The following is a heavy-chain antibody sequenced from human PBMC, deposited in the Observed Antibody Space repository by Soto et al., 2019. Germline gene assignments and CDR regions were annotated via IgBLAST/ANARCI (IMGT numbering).Heavy chain of an antibody. D-gene: IGHD3-9*01. V-gene: IGHV1-18*01. CDR2: ISAYNGNT. Sequence: QVQLVQSGAEVKKPGASVKVSCKASGYTFTSYGISWVRQAPGQGLEWMGWISAYNGNTNYAQKLQGRVTLTTDTSTSTAYMELRSLRSDDTAVYYCARERVGGILTGYPNWFDPWGQGTLVTVSP. CDR1: GYTFTSYG. J-gene: IGHJ5*02. CDR3: ARERVGGILTGYPNWFDP.